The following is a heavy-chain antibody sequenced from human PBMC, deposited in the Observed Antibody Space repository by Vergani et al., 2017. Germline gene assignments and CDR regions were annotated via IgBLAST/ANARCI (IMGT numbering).Heavy chain of an antibody. V-gene: IGHV3-9*01. J-gene: IGHJ4*02. D-gene: IGHD6-13*01. CDR2: ISWNSGSI. CDR3: TKGLAAAPDY. CDR1: GFPFDDYA. Sequence: EVQLVESGGGLVQPGRSLRLSCAASGFPFDDYAMHWVRQAPGKGLEWVSGISWNSGSIGYADSVKGRFTISRDNAKNSLYLQMNSLRAEDTALYYCTKGLAAAPDYWGQGTLVTVSS.